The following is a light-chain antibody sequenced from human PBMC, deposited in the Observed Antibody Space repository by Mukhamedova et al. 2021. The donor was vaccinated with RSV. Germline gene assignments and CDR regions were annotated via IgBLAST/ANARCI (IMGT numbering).Light chain of an antibody. CDR2: GAS. J-gene: IGKJ2*01. V-gene: IGKV3-15*01. CDR3: QQYNNWPPYT. CDR1: QSVSSN. Sequence: GRATLSCRASQSVSSNLAWYQQKPDQAPRLLIYGASTRATGIPARFSGSGSGTEFTLTISSMQSEDFAVYYCQQYNNWPPYTFGQG.